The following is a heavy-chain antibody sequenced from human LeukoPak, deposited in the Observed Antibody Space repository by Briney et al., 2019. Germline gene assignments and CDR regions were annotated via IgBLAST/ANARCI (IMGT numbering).Heavy chain of an antibody. D-gene: IGHD6-6*01. J-gene: IGHJ4*02. CDR1: GFIFSSYG. V-gene: IGHV3-33*01. Sequence: PGGSLRLSCAASGFIFSSYGMHWVRQAPGKGLEWVAVIWNDGSNKYYADSVKGRFTVSRDNSKNTLYLQMNSLRAEDTAVYHCARDPRSSSSYRFDCWGQGTLVTVTS. CDR2: IWNDGSNK. CDR3: ARDPRSSSSYRFDC.